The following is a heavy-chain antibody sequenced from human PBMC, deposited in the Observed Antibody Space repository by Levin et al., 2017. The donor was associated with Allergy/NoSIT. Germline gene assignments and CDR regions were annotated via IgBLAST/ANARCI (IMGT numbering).Heavy chain of an antibody. J-gene: IGHJ5*02. D-gene: IGHD5-18*01. CDR2: IYWDDDK. V-gene: IGHV2-5*02. CDR1: GFSLSTSGVG. CDR3: AHSKAVNTAMATGWFDP. Sequence: SGPTLVKPTQTLTLTCTFSGFSLSTSGVGVGWIRQPPGKALEWLALIYWDDDKRYSPSLKSRLTITKDTSKNQVVLTMTNMDPVDTATYYCAHSKAVNTAMATGWFDPWGQGTLVTVSS.